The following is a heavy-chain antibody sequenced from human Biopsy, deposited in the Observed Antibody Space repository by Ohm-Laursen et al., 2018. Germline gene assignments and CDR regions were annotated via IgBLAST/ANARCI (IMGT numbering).Heavy chain of an antibody. D-gene: IGHD3-16*01. Sequence: TLSLTCTVSGVSINTGCYYWTWIRQHPGTGLEWIGYIRYSGNTLYNPSLKSRLTILVDTSRNQFSLKLTSVTAADTALYYCTRAGGGKIYGLWGQGTLVTVSS. V-gene: IGHV4-31*03. CDR1: GVSINTGCYY. J-gene: IGHJ4*02. CDR3: TRAGGGKIYGL. CDR2: IRYSGNT.